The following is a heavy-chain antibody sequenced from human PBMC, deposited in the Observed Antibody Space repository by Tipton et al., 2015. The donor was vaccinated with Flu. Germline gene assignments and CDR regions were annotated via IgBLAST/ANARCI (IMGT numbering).Heavy chain of an antibody. CDR2: INHSGST. CDR3: AGDYYDSSGYFRVNY. V-gene: IGHV4-34*01. J-gene: IGHJ4*02. Sequence: LRLSCAVYGGSFSGYYWSWIRQPPGKGLEWIGEINHSGSTNYNPSLKSRVTISVDTSKNQFSLELSSVTAADTAVYYCAGDYYDSSGYFRVNYWGQGTLVTVSS. CDR1: GGSFSGYY. D-gene: IGHD3-22*01.